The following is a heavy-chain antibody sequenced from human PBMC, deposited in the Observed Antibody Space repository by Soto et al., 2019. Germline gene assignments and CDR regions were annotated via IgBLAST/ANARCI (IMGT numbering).Heavy chain of an antibody. CDR3: ASTMVRGVKGDLDY. J-gene: IGHJ4*02. Sequence: QVPLVQSGAEVKKPGSSVKVSCKASGGTFSSYTISWVRQAPGQGLEWMGRIIPILGIANYAQKFQGRVTITADKSTSTAYMELSSLRSEDTAVYYCASTMVRGVKGDLDYWGQGTLVTVSS. CDR2: IIPILGIA. V-gene: IGHV1-69*02. D-gene: IGHD3-10*01. CDR1: GGTFSSYT.